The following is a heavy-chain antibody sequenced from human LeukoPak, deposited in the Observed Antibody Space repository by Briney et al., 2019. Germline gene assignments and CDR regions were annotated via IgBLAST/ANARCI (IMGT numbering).Heavy chain of an antibody. CDR1: GGTFSSYA. D-gene: IGHD5-24*01. CDR3: AGDLGGMATITLDY. J-gene: IGHJ4*02. Sequence: GASVKVPCKASGGTFSSYAISWVRQAPGQGLEWMGRIIPIFGIANYAQKFQGRVTITADKSTSTAYMELSSLRSEDTAVYYCAGDLGGMATITLDYWGQGTLVTVSS. V-gene: IGHV1-69*04. CDR2: IIPIFGIA.